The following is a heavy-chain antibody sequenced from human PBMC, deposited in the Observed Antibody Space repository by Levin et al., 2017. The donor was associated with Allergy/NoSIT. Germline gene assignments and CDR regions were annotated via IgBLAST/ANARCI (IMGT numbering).Heavy chain of an antibody. J-gene: IGHJ3*02. Sequence: GGSLRLSCAASGFTFSSYAMSWVRQAPGKGLEWVSAISGSGGSTYYADSVKGRFTISRDNSKNTLYLQMNSLRAEDTAVYYCAKAYYYGSGSYYKGGWDAFDIWGQGTMVTVSS. CDR2: ISGSGGST. D-gene: IGHD3-10*01. V-gene: IGHV3-23*01. CDR1: GFTFSSYA. CDR3: AKAYYYGSGSYYKGGWDAFDI.